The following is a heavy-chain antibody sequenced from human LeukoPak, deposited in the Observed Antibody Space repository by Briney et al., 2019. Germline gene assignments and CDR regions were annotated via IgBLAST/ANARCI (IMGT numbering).Heavy chain of an antibody. Sequence: SETLSLTCTVSGGSISSYYWSWIWQPPGKGLEWIGYIYYSGSTNYNPSLKSRVTISVDTSKNQFSLKLSSVTAADTAVYYCARALGSSGYSWGLLDYWGQGTLVTVSS. V-gene: IGHV4-59*01. CDR1: GGSISSYY. CDR2: IYYSGST. J-gene: IGHJ4*02. D-gene: IGHD3-22*01. CDR3: ARALGSSGYSWGLLDY.